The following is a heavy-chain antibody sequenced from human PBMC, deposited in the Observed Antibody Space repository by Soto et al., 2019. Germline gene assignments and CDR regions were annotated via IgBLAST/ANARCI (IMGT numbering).Heavy chain of an antibody. D-gene: IGHD1-26*01. CDR2: IWYDGSNK. CDR3: AKDRVGATTIRYYYYGMDV. Sequence: QVQLVESGGGVVQPGRSLRLSCAASGFTFSSYGMHWVRQAPGKGLEWVAVIWYDGSNKYYADSVKGRFTISRDNSKNTLYLQMNSLRAEDTAVYYCAKDRVGATTIRYYYYGMDVWGQGTTVTVSS. J-gene: IGHJ6*02. V-gene: IGHV3-33*06. CDR1: GFTFSSYG.